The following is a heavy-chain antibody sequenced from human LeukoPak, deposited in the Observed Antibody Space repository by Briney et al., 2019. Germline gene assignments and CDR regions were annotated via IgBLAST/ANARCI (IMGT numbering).Heavy chain of an antibody. CDR1: GGTFTSYA. D-gene: IGHD3-10*01. J-gene: IGHJ6*02. CDR2: IIPIFGIA. Sequence: GASVKVSCKASGGTFTSYAISWVRHAPGQGLEWMGRIIPIFGIANYAQKFQGRVTITADKSTSTAYMELSSLRSEDTAVYYCGSEKPPGSYGMDVWGQGTTVTVSS. CDR3: GSEKPPGSYGMDV. V-gene: IGHV1-69*04.